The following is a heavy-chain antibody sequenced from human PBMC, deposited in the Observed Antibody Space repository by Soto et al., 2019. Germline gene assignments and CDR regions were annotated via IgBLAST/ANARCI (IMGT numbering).Heavy chain of an antibody. D-gene: IGHD7-27*01. J-gene: IGHJ4*02. CDR1: GDSVSSTSSI. CDR3: ARDEVWGSGDYFDY. CDR2: TYYRSKWHT. Sequence: PSQTLSLTCDISGDSVSSTSSIWNWIRQSPSRGLEWLGRTYYRSKWHTDYAVSVRGRITINPDTPKNQFFLQLSSVTPDDTAVYFCARDEVWGSGDYFDYWGQGTLVTVSS. V-gene: IGHV6-1*01.